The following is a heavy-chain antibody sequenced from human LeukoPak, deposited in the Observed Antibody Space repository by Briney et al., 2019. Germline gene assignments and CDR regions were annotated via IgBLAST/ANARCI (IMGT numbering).Heavy chain of an antibody. V-gene: IGHV4-59*01. CDR3: ARARIEWELLSGWYFDL. D-gene: IGHD1-26*01. CDR2: IYYNGRT. CDR1: GGSIVSYY. J-gene: IGHJ2*01. Sequence: SETLSLTCTVSGGSIVSYYWSWIRQPPGKGLEWIGYIYYNGRTSYNPSLKSRVAISVDTSKTQFSLNLSAVTAADTALYYCARARIEWELLSGWYFDLWGRGTLVTVSS.